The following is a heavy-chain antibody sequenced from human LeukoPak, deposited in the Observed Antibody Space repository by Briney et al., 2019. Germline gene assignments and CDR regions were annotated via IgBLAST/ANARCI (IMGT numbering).Heavy chain of an antibody. D-gene: IGHD2-21*02. CDR2: INTSGGST. CDR3: ARDFCGGDCYSPDY. Sequence: ASVRVSCKASGYTFTSYYMHWVRQAPGEGREWMGLINTSGGSTSYAQNFQGRVTMTRDTSTNTVYMDLSSLRSEDTAVYYCARDFCGGDCYSPDYWGQGTLVTVSS. CDR1: GYTFTSYY. V-gene: IGHV1-46*01. J-gene: IGHJ4*02.